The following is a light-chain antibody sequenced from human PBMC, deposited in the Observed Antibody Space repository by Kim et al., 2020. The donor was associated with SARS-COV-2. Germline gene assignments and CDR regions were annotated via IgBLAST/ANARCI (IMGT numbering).Light chain of an antibody. Sequence: QPATPTCPGNSNIVGNQGAAWLQQHQGHPPKLLSYRNNNRPSGISERFSASRSGNTASLTITGLQPEDEADYYCSALDSSLSAWVFGGGTQLTVL. J-gene: IGLJ3*02. CDR1: SNIVGNQG. V-gene: IGLV10-54*02. CDR3: SALDSSLSAWV. CDR2: RNN.